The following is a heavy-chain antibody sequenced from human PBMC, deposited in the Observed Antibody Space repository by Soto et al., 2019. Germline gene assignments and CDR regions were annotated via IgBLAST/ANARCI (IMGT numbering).Heavy chain of an antibody. D-gene: IGHD5-12*01. V-gene: IGHV4-30-4*01. J-gene: IGHJ4*01. CDR2: IYYGGTT. Sequence: QVQLQESGPGLVKPSQTLSLTCTVSGGSISSDDSYWSWIRQPPGKGLEWIGYIYYGGTTYYNPSLKSRATISVDTSKNQFSLKLSSVTAAEPAVYYCARGLRGYGNFDYWGHGTLVTVSS. CDR3: ARGLRGYGNFDY. CDR1: GGSISSDDSY.